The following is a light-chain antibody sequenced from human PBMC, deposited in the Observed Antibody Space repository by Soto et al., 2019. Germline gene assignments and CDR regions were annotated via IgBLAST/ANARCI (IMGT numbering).Light chain of an antibody. J-gene: IGKJ4*01. CDR3: QKYNSAPLT. V-gene: IGKV1-27*01. CDR1: QGIGVY. Sequence: DIQMTQSPSSLYASLGDRVTITCRASQGIGVYLAWFQQKPGNAPKLLIYAASTLQSGGPSRFSGSGSGTDFTLTISSLQPEDVATYYCQKYNSAPLTFGGGTKVEIK. CDR2: AAS.